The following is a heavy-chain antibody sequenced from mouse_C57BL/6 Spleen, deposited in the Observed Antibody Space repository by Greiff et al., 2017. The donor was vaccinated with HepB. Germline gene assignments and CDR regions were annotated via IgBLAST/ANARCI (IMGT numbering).Heavy chain of an antibody. Sequence: EVQLVESEGGLVQPGRSMKLSCTASGFTFSDYYMAWVRQVPEKGLEWVANINYDGSSTYYLDSLKSRFIISRDNAKNILYLQMSSLKSEDTATYYCARGGQDTGFAYWGQGTLVTVSA. V-gene: IGHV5-16*01. J-gene: IGHJ3*01. CDR1: GFTFSDYY. CDR2: INYDGSST. CDR3: ARGGQDTGFAY. D-gene: IGHD3-2*02.